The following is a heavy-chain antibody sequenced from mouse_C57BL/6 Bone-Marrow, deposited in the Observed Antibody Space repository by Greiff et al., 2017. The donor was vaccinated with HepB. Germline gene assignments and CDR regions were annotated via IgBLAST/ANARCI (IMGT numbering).Heavy chain of an antibody. V-gene: IGHV1-55*01. J-gene: IGHJ2*01. Sequence: VKLMESGAELVKPGASVKMSCKASGYTFTSYWITWVKQRPGQGLEWIGDIYPGSGSTNYNEKFKSKATLTVDTSSSTAYMQLSSLTSEDSAVYYCARRDCSLYFDYWGQGTTLTVSS. CDR3: ARRDCSLYFDY. CDR1: GYTFTSYW. CDR2: IYPGSGST.